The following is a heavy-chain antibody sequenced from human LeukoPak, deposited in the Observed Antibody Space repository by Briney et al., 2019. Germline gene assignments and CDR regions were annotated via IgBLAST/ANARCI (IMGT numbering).Heavy chain of an antibody. Sequence: ASVKVSCKASGYTFTSYGISWVRQASGQGLEWMGWISAYNGNTNYAQKLQGRVTMTTDTSTSTAYKELRSLRSDDTAVYYCARAKGLGVRWGGTTGTRNWFDPWGQGTLVTVSS. J-gene: IGHJ5*02. CDR1: GYTFTSYG. D-gene: IGHD1-1*01. CDR2: ISAYNGNT. CDR3: ARAKGLGVRWGGTTGTRNWFDP. V-gene: IGHV1-18*04.